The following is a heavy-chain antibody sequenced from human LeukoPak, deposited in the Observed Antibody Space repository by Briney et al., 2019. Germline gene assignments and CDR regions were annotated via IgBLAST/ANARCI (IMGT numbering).Heavy chain of an antibody. D-gene: IGHD6-13*01. Sequence: ASVKVSCKASGYTFTSYHIHWVRQATGQGLEWMGWMSPNSGDTGFAQKFQGRVTMTRNTSITTAYMELSSLRSDDTAIYYCARGVAAGYDYWGQGTLVTVSS. CDR3: ARGVAAGYDY. CDR2: MSPNSGDT. V-gene: IGHV1-8*01. J-gene: IGHJ4*02. CDR1: GYTFTSYH.